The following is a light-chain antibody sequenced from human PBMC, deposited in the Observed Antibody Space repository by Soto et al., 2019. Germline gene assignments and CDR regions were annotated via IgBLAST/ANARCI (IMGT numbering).Light chain of an antibody. CDR3: TSYSITSALEV. V-gene: IGLV2-14*03. CDR2: DVT. Sequence: QSALTQPASVSGSPGQSITISCTGTRSDIGDYNYVSWYQQHPGKGPKLIIFDVTDRPSGVSDRFSGSKSGNTVSLTISGLQAEDEADYYCTSYSITSALEVFGGGTKLTVL. J-gene: IGLJ2*01. CDR1: RSDIGDYNY.